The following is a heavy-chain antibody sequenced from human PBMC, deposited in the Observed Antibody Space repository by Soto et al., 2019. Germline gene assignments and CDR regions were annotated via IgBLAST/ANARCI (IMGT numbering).Heavy chain of an antibody. CDR2: IYYSGTT. J-gene: IGHJ4*02. D-gene: IGHD6-25*01. Sequence: QVQLQESGPGLVKPSETLSLTCTVSGGSISGFFWSWIRQSPGKGLEYIGYIYYSGTTNYNPSLNGRVTISVAPSSNQFSLKLSSVTAADTAVYYCARGQWFSGGSKALDSWGQGTLVTVSS. CDR3: ARGQWFSGGSKALDS. V-gene: IGHV4-59*01. CDR1: GGSISGFF.